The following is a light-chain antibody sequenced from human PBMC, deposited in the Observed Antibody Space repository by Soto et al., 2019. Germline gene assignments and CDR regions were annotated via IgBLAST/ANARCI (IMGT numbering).Light chain of an antibody. CDR3: LVSYSAAQV. Sequence: QAVVTQEPSLTVSPGGTVTLTCGSSIGAVTSGHFPYWFQQKPGQAPRTLIYDTGKKHSWTPARFSGSFLGGKAALTLSGAQPEDEADYYCLVSYSAAQVFGGGTKVTVL. CDR1: IGAVTSGHF. V-gene: IGLV7-46*01. CDR2: DTG. J-gene: IGLJ2*01.